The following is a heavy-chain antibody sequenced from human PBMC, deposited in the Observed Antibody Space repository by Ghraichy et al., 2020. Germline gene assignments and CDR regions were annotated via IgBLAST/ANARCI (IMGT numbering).Heavy chain of an antibody. CDR3: ARQRRTPYFDY. J-gene: IGHJ4*02. Sequence: SQTLSLTCAVYGGSFSGYYWSWIRQPPGKGLEWIGEINHSGSTNYNPSLKSRVTISVDTSKNQFSLKLSSGTAADTAVYYCARQRRTPYFDYWGQGTLVTVSS. D-gene: IGHD1-14*01. V-gene: IGHV4-34*01. CDR2: INHSGST. CDR1: GGSFSGYY.